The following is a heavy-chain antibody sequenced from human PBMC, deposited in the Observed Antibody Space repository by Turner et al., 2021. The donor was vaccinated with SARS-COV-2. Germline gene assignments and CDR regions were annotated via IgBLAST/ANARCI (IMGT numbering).Heavy chain of an antibody. D-gene: IGHD6-13*01. CDR2: MYYSGST. Sequence: QLQLQESGPGLVKPSETLSLTCTVSVGPISSSSYYWGWIRQPPGKGLEWIGSMYYSGSTYYNPSIKSRVTISVDTSKNQFSLKLSSVTAADTAVYYCATSTVAGTELNYYGMDVWGQGTTVTVSS. J-gene: IGHJ6*02. V-gene: IGHV4-39*01. CDR1: VGPISSSSYY. CDR3: ATSTVAGTELNYYGMDV.